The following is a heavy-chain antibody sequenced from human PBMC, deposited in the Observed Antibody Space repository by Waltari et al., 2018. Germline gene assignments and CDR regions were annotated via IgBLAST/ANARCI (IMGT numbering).Heavy chain of an antibody. J-gene: IGHJ4*02. CDR3: ARQALGYFDY. CDR1: GYSISSGYY. Sequence: QVQLQESGPGLVKPSETLSLTCAVSGYSISSGYYWGWIRQPPGKGLEWIGSIYHSGSTYYNPSLKSRVTISVDTYKNQFSLKLSSVTAADTAVYYCARQALGYFDYWGQGTLVTVSS. D-gene: IGHD3-16*01. CDR2: IYHSGST. V-gene: IGHV4-38-2*01.